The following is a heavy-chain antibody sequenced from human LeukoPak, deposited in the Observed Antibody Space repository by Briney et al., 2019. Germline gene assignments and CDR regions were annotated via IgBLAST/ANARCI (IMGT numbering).Heavy chain of an antibody. CDR2: IRYDGSNK. D-gene: IGHD6-13*01. CDR1: GFTVSSNY. V-gene: IGHV3-30*02. Sequence: GGSLRLSCAASGFTVSSNYMSWVRQAPGKGLEWVAFIRYDGSNKYYADSVKGRFTISRDNSKNTLYLQMNSLRAEDTAVYYCAKDQGYSSSWTDYGMDVWGQGTTVTVSS. CDR3: AKDQGYSSSWTDYGMDV. J-gene: IGHJ6*02.